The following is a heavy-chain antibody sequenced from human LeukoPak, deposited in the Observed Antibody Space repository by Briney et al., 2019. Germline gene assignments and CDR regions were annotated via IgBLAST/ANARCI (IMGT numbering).Heavy chain of an antibody. Sequence: PGGSLRLSCAASGFTFSNYFMSWVRQAPGKGLQWVASIKQDGSEKYYVDSVKGRFTISRDNAKNSLYLQMNSLRAEDTAVYYCARARGSYSLDHWGQGTLVTVSS. V-gene: IGHV3-7*01. D-gene: IGHD1-26*01. J-gene: IGHJ4*02. CDR3: ARARGSYSLDH. CDR2: IKQDGSEK. CDR1: GFTFSNYF.